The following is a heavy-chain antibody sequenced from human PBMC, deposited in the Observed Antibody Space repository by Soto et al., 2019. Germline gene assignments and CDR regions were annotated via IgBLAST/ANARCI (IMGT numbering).Heavy chain of an antibody. J-gene: IGHJ6*03. CDR2: ISGNGGST. CDR3: AKGTNLNCSGGSCYSRLYYMDV. D-gene: IGHD2-15*01. V-gene: IGHV3-23*01. Sequence: EVQLLESGGGLVQPGGSLRLSCAASGFTFSSYAMSWVRQAPGKGLEWVSAISGNGGSTYYADSVKGRFTISRDNSKNTLYLQMNSQRAEDTAVYYCAKGTNLNCSGGSCYSRLYYMDVWGKGTTVTVSS. CDR1: GFTFSSYA.